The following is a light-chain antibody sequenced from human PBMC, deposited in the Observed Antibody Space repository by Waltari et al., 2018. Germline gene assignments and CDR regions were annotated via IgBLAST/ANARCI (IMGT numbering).Light chain of an antibody. V-gene: IGLV9-49*03. CDR2: VGTGGIVG. Sequence: QPVLTQPPSAPASLGAPATLTCTLSRGYSNHQVDWYQHSPGKGPRCVKRVGTGGIVGSKGDGIPDRFSVLGSGLNRYLTIKNIQEEDESDYHCGADHGSGSSFVYVFGTGTKVTVL. CDR3: GADHGSGSSFVYV. J-gene: IGLJ1*01. CDR1: RGYSNHQ.